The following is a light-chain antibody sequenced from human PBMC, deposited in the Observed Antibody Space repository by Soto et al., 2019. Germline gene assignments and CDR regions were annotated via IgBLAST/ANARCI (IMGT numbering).Light chain of an antibody. Sequence: DIQMTQSPSTLSVSVGDRVTITCRVSQSISSWLAWNQQKPGKAPKLLIYGASTLESGVPSRFSGSASGTEVTLTISNLQPDDFASYYGQQYKSYPYIFGQGTKLEIK. CDR3: QQYKSYPYI. CDR1: QSISSW. V-gene: IGKV1-5*01. J-gene: IGKJ2*01. CDR2: GAS.